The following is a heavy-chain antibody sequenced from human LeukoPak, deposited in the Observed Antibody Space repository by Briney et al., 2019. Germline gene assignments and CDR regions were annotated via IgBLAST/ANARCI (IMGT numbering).Heavy chain of an antibody. J-gene: IGHJ6*03. D-gene: IGHD3-3*01. CDR3: ARDGSYDFWSRNYYMDV. Sequence: GGSLRLSCAVSGFTFETYSMIWVRQAPGKGLEWVSSIRNSGTHVYYADSLKGRFTISRDNARNSLYLQMNSLRAEDTAVYYCARDGSYDFWSRNYYMDVWGKGTTVTVSS. CDR2: IRNSGTHV. V-gene: IGHV3-21*01. CDR1: GFTFETYS.